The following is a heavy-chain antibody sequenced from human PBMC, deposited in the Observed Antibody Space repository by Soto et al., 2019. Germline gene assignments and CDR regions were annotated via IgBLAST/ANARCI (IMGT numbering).Heavy chain of an antibody. CDR1: GFTFSSYW. Sequence: GGSLRLSCAASGFTFSSYWMSWVRQAPGKGLEWVANIKQDGSEKYYVDSVKGRFTISRDNAKNSLYLQMNSLRAEDTAVYYCARDLSGCSGGSCYSAPTWFDPWGQGTLGTVP. CDR3: ARDLSGCSGGSCYSAPTWFDP. J-gene: IGHJ5*02. D-gene: IGHD2-15*01. CDR2: IKQDGSEK. V-gene: IGHV3-7*01.